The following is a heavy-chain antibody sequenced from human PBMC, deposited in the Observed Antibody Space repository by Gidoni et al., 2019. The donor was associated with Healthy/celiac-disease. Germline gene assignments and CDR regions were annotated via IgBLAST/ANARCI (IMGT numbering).Heavy chain of an antibody. CDR3: ARGGDIVVVVAAHFDY. D-gene: IGHD2-15*01. CDR2: ISSSSSYI. Sequence: EVQLVESGGGLVKPGWSLRPCCAGPGLPLSSYSMNWVRQAPGKGLEWVSSISSSSSYIYYADSVKGRFTISRDNAKNSLYLQMNSLRAEDTAVYYCARGGDIVVVVAAHFDYWGQGTLVTVSS. J-gene: IGHJ4*02. V-gene: IGHV3-21*01. CDR1: GLPLSSYS.